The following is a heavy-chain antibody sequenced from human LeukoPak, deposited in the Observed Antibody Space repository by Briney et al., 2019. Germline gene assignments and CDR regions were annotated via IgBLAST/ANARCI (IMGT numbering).Heavy chain of an antibody. CDR1: GGTFSSYA. J-gene: IGHJ6*03. CDR2: IIPIFGTA. V-gene: IGHV1-69*06. CDR3: ASLRYYYMDV. Sequence: GASVKVSCKASGGTFSSYAISWVRQAPGHGLEGMGGIIPIFGTANYEQKFQGRVTITADKSTSTAYMELSSLRSEDTAVYYCASLRYYYMDVWGKGTTVTVSS.